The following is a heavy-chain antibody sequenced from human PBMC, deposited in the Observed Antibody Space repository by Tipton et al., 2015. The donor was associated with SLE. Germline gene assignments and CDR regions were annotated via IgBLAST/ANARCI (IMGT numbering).Heavy chain of an antibody. CDR2: ISSSGGSP. V-gene: IGHV3-23*01. CDR1: GFTFRSYA. CDR3: AKRGLPFTNSWYYFDD. D-gene: IGHD4-17*01. Sequence: GSLRLSCAASGFTFRSYAMSWVRQAPGKGLEWVSSISSSGGSPNHADSAQGRFIISRDNSKNTLYLQMNSLRAEDTAVYYCAKRGLPFTNSWYYFDDWGQGTLVTVSS. J-gene: IGHJ4*02.